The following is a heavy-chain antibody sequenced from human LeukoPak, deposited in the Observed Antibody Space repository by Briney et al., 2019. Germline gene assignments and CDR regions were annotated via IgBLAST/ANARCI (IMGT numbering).Heavy chain of an antibody. CDR2: ISGSGSAI. D-gene: IGHD3-10*01. J-gene: IGHJ6*02. CDR3: ARVAVVRGGNMDV. CDR1: GFTFSSYE. V-gene: IGHV3-48*03. Sequence: PGGSLRLSCAVSGFTFSSYEMNWVRQAPGKGLEWVSYISGSGSAIYYADSVKGRFTISRDNAKISLYLQMNSLRAEDTAVYYCARVAVVRGGNMDVWGQGTTVTVSS.